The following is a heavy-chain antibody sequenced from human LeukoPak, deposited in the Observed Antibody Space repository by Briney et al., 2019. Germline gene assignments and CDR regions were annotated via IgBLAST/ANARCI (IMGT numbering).Heavy chain of an antibody. CDR1: SASISTYY. D-gene: IGHD6-19*01. J-gene: IGHJ4*02. V-gene: IGHV4-34*01. CDR2: INHSGST. CDR3: ATRTKWLVRGRPFDY. Sequence: SETLSLTCTVSSASISTYYWSWIRQPPGKGLEWIGEINHSGSTNYNPSLKSRVTISVDTSKNQFSLKLSSVTAADTAVYYCATRTKWLVRGRPFDYWGQGTLVTVSS.